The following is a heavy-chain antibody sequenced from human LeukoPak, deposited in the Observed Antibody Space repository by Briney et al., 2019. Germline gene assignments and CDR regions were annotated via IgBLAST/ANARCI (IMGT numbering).Heavy chain of an antibody. CDR2: IYGDGSTI. D-gene: IGHD4-11*01. CDR3: GRGYSNYMDY. J-gene: IGHJ4*02. V-gene: IGHV3-74*01. CDR1: GFTFSNSW. Sequence: PGGSLRLSCAASGFTFSNSWMHWVRQVPGKGLVWVSRIYGDGSTITYADSVKGRFTISRDNAKNTLYLQMNGLRAEDTAVYYCGRGYSNYMDYWGQGTLVTVSS.